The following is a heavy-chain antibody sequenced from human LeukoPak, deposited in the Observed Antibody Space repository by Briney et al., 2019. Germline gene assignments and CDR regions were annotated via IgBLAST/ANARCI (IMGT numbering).Heavy chain of an antibody. J-gene: IGHJ4*02. Sequence: GGSLRLSCTASGFTFGDYAMSWVRQAPGKGLEWVGFIRSRPYGGTTEYAASVKGRSTISRDDSKSIAFLQMNSLKTEDTAVYYCTSDRVGATSPFDYWGQGTLVTVSS. CDR3: TSDRVGATSPFDY. V-gene: IGHV3-49*04. CDR2: IRSRPYGGTT. CDR1: GFTFGDYA. D-gene: IGHD1-26*01.